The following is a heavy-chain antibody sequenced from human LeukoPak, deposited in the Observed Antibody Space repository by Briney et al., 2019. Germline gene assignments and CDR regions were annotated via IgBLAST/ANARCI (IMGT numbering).Heavy chain of an antibody. CDR2: ISYDGSNK. CDR3: ARSIAVAGKPDVGYFDY. V-gene: IGHV3-30-3*01. Sequence: PGGSLRLSCAASGFTFSSYAMHWVRQAPGKGLEWVALISYDGSNKYYADSVKGRFTISRDNSKNTLYLQMNSLRAEDTAVYYCARSIAVAGKPDVGYFDYWGQGTLVTVSS. D-gene: IGHD6-19*01. J-gene: IGHJ4*02. CDR1: GFTFSSYA.